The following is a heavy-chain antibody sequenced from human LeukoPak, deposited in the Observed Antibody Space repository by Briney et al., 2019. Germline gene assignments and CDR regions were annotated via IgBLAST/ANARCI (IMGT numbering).Heavy chain of an antibody. CDR1: GYTFTDCY. CDR2: IYPNRGGT. V-gene: IGHV1-2*02. D-gene: IGHD3-22*01. CDR3: ARASYYYDSSGYPGYYFDY. J-gene: IGHJ4*02. Sequence: ASVKVSCKASGYTFTDCYMHWVRQAPGQGLEWTGWIYPNRGGTNYAQKFQGRVTMTRDTSISTAYMELSRLRSDDTAVYYCARASYYYDSSGYPGYYFDYWGQGTLVTVSS.